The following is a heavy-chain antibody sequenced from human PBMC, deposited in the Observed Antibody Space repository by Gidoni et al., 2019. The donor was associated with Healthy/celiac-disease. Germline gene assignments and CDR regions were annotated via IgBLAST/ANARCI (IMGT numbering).Heavy chain of an antibody. CDR2: ISDDGSNK. CDR3: ARAYRYSGSYYDY. Sequence: QVQLVESGGGVVQPGRSLSISCAASGFTFSSYAMHWVRQAPGKGLEWVAVISDDGSNKYYADSVQGRFTISRDNSKNTLDLQMNSLRAEDTAVYYCARAYRYSGSYYDYWGQGTLVTVSS. D-gene: IGHD1-26*01. J-gene: IGHJ4*02. CDR1: GFTFSSYA. V-gene: IGHV3-30-3*01.